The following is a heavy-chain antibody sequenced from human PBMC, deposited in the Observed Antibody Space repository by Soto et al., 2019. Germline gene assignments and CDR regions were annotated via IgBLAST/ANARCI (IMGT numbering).Heavy chain of an antibody. J-gene: IGHJ4*02. CDR1: GFTFSNFA. CDR3: ARAFW. Sequence: GGSLRLSCAVSGFTFSNFAMFWVRQAPGKGLEWVSSISRTGGAAHYADSVKGRFTISRDNAKNSLFLQMNSLRDEDTAVYYCARAFWWGQGTLVTVSS. V-gene: IGHV3-23*01. D-gene: IGHD3-3*01. CDR2: ISRTGGAA.